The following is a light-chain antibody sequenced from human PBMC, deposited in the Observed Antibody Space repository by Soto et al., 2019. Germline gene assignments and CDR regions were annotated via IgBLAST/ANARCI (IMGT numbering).Light chain of an antibody. V-gene: IGLV2-14*01. CDR3: CSYTTSDTVV. CDR1: STDLGAYDY. J-gene: IGLJ2*01. Sequence: QSALTQPASMSGSPGQSITISCTGTSTDLGAYDYVSWYLQHPGKAPNLLISDVSNRPSVVSNRFSSAKSGNTASLTISELQADDEAIYYCCSYTTSDTVVFGGGTQLTVL. CDR2: DVS.